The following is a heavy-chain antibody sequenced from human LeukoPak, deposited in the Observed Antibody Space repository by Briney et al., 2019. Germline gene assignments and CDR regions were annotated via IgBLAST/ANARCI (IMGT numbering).Heavy chain of an antibody. CDR3: ARDTERGSGAFDI. CDR2: IIPILGIA. Sequence: GSSGKVSCKASGGTFSSYTISWVRQAPGQGLEWMGRIIPILGIANYAQKFQGRVTITADTSTNTAYIELSSLRSEDTGVYYCARDTERGSGAFDIWGQGTMVTVSS. CDR1: GGTFSSYT. V-gene: IGHV1-69*04. D-gene: IGHD3-16*01. J-gene: IGHJ3*02.